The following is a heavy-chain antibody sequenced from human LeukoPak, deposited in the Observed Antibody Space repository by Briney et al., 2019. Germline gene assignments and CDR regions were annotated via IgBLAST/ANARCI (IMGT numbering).Heavy chain of an antibody. Sequence: SETLSLTCAVYGGSFSGYHWSWIRQPPGKGLEWIGEIIHSGSTKYNPSLKSRATISVDTSKNQISLNLRSVTAADTAVYYCARSPLSGDTIWGQGTLVTVSS. CDR1: GGSFSGYH. CDR3: ARSPLSGDTI. D-gene: IGHD2-21*01. CDR2: IIHSGST. V-gene: IGHV4-34*12. J-gene: IGHJ4*02.